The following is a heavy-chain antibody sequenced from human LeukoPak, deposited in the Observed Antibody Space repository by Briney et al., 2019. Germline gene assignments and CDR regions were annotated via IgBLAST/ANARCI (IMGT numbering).Heavy chain of an antibody. CDR3: AKLKYYDFWSGYCTFDY. Sequence: PGGSLRLSCAASGFTFSSYAMSWVRQAPGKGLEWVSAISGSGGSTYYADSVKGRFTISRDNSKNTLYLQMNSLRAEDTAVYYCAKLKYYDFWSGYCTFDYWGQGTLVTVSS. J-gene: IGHJ4*02. CDR2: ISGSGGST. CDR1: GFTFSSYA. D-gene: IGHD3-3*01. V-gene: IGHV3-23*01.